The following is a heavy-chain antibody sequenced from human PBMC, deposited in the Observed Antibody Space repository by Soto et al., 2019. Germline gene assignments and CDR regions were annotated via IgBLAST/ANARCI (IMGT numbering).Heavy chain of an antibody. CDR1: GGTFSNSA. V-gene: IGHV1-69*06. CDR3: ASSKMATKTDLPPNYFDY. CDR2: VIPISGTA. D-gene: IGHD5-12*01. J-gene: IGHJ4*02. Sequence: QVQLVQSGAEVMKPGSSVKVSCKPSGGTFSNSAISWVRQAPGQGLEWMGGVIPISGTANYAQKFQVRVTITADKSRSTAYMELSSLRSDDTAVYYCASSKMATKTDLPPNYFDYGGQGTLVPVSS.